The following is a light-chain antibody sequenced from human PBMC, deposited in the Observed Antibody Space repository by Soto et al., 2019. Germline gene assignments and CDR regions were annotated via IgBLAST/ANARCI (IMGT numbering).Light chain of an antibody. CDR3: AAWDDSLKGYV. Sequence: QSVLTQPPSASGTPGQRVTISCSGSSSNIGSNPVNWYQQLPGTAPKLLIYSYNQRPSGVPDRFSGSKSGTSASLAISGLQSEDESDYYCAAWDDSLKGYVFGTGTQLTVL. CDR2: SYN. CDR1: SSNIGSNP. V-gene: IGLV1-44*01. J-gene: IGLJ1*01.